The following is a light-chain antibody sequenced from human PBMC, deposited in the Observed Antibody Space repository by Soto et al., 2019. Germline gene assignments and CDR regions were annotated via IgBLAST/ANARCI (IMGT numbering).Light chain of an antibody. J-gene: IGKJ4*01. Sequence: AIRMTQSPSSLSASTGDRVTITCRASQGISSYLAWYQQKPGKAPKLLIYAASTLQSGVPSRFSGSGSGTDSTLTISCLQSEDFATYYCQQYYSYPQPLTFGGGTKVEIK. V-gene: IGKV1-8*01. CDR2: AAS. CDR3: QQYYSYPQPLT. CDR1: QGISSY.